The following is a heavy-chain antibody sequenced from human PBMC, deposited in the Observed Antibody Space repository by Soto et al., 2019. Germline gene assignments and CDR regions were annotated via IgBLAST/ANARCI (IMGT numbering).Heavy chain of an antibody. CDR2: IYYSGST. D-gene: IGHD6-13*01. Sequence: PSETLSLTCTVSGGSISSYYWSWIRQPPGKGLEWIGYIYYSGSTNYNPSLKSRVTISVDTSKNQFSLKLSSVTAADTAVYYCARAGSSWFDYWGQGTLVTVSS. V-gene: IGHV4-59*01. CDR1: GGSISSYY. CDR3: ARAGSSWFDY. J-gene: IGHJ4*02.